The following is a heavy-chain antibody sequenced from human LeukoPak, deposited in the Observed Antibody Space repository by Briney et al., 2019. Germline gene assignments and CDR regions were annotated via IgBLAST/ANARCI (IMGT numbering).Heavy chain of an antibody. CDR3: ARVGLYVDIVATIQYYYYYGMDV. V-gene: IGHV1-8*01. Sequence: GASVKVSCKASGYTFTSYDINWVRQATGQGLEWMGWMNPNSGNTGYAQKFQGRVTMTRNTSISTAYMELSSLRSEDTAVYYCARVGLYVDIVATIQYYYYYGMDVWGQGTTVTVSS. D-gene: IGHD5-12*01. J-gene: IGHJ6*02. CDR2: MNPNSGNT. CDR1: GYTFTSYD.